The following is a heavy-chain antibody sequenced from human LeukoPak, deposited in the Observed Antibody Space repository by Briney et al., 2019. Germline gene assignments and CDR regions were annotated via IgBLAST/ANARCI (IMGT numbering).Heavy chain of an antibody. V-gene: IGHV4-39*01. Sequence: PSETLSLTCTVSGGSISSSSYYWGGIRQPPGKGLEWMGSIYYSGSTYYNPSLKSRVTISVDTSKNQFSLKLSSVTAADTAVYYCAKSHQNTYYYDSSGYYKSWGQGTLVTVSS. J-gene: IGHJ4*02. CDR1: GGSISSSSYY. CDR2: IYYSGST. CDR3: AKSHQNTYYYDSSGYYKS. D-gene: IGHD3-22*01.